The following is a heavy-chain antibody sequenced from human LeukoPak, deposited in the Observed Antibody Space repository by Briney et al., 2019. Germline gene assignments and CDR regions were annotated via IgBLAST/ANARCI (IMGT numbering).Heavy chain of an antibody. Sequence: SETLSLTCTVSGGSISSYYWSWIRQPPGKGLEWIGYIYYSGSTNYNPSLKSRVTISVDTSKNQFSLKLSSVTAADTAVYYCARDSGYGYNYGLFDYWGQGTLVTVSS. CDR2: IYYSGST. CDR1: GGSISSYY. CDR3: ARDSGYGYNYGLFDY. J-gene: IGHJ4*02. D-gene: IGHD5-24*01. V-gene: IGHV4-59*01.